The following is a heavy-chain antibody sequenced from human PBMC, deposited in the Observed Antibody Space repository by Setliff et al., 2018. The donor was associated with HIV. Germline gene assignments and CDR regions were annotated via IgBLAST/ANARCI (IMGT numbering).Heavy chain of an antibody. V-gene: IGHV1-69*13. D-gene: IGHD6-19*01. CDR1: GGTLSSYA. Sequence: ASVKVSCKASGGTLSSYAISWVRQAPGQGLEWMGGIIPIFGTANYAQKFQGRVTITADESTSTAYMELSSLRSEDTAVYYCARAGASSGWYGWYFDYWGQGTLVTVSS. J-gene: IGHJ4*02. CDR3: ARAGASSGWYGWYFDY. CDR2: IIPIFGTA.